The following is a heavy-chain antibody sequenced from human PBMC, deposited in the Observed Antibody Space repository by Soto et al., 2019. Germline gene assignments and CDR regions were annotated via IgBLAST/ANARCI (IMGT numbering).Heavy chain of an antibody. Sequence: PSETLSHTCPVNGGSFSGYTSTWIRQPPGTGLEWIGEINHSGSTNYNPSLKSRVTISVDTSKNQFSLKLTSVTAADTAVYYCARDKITGLFDYWGQGTLVTVS. D-gene: IGHD2-8*02. CDR2: INHSGST. V-gene: IGHV4-34*01. CDR3: ARDKITGLFDY. J-gene: IGHJ4*02. CDR1: GGSFSGYT.